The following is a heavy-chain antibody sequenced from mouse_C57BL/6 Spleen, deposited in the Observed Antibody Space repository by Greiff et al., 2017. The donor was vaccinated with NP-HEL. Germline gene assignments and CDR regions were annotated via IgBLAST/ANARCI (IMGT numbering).Heavy chain of an antibody. J-gene: IGHJ4*01. CDR1: GYSFTDYN. CDR2: INPNYGTT. D-gene: IGHD1-1*01. Sequence: EVQLQQSGPELVKPGASVKISCKASGYSFTDYNMNWVKQSNGKSLEWIGVINPNYGTTSYNQKFKGKATLTVDQSSSTAYMQLNSLTSEDSAVYYCAYYYGSSSYYAMDYWGQGTSVTVSS. CDR3: AYYYGSSSYYAMDY. V-gene: IGHV1-39*01.